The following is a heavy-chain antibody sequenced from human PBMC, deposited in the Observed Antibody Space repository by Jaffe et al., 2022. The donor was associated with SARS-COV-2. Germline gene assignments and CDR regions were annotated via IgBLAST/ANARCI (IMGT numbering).Heavy chain of an antibody. V-gene: IGHV4-31*03. CDR1: GGSISSGGYY. J-gene: IGHJ4*02. CDR3: ARGGIYSSSSQYYFDY. D-gene: IGHD6-6*01. Sequence: QVQLQESGPGLVKPSQTLSLTCTVSGGSISSGGYYWSWIRQHPGKGLEWIGYIYYSGSTYYNPSLKSRVTISVDTSKNQFSLKLSSVTAADTAVYYCARGGIYSSSSQYYFDYWGQGTLVTVSS. CDR2: IYYSGST.